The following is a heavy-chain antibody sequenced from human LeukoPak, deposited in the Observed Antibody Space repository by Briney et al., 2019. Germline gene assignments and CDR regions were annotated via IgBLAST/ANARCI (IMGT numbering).Heavy chain of an antibody. V-gene: IGHV4-34*01. CDR2: INHSGST. CDR1: GGSFSGYY. Sequence: SETLSLTSAVYGGSFSGYYWSWIRQPPGKGLEWIGEINHSGSTNYNPSLKSRVTISVDTSKNQFSLKLSSVTAADTAVYYCARVLPVRYVDYWGQGTLVTVSS. D-gene: IGHD3-3*01. CDR3: ARVLPVRYVDY. J-gene: IGHJ4*02.